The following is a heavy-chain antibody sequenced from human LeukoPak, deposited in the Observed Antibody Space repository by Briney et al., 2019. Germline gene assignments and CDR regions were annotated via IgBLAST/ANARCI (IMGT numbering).Heavy chain of an antibody. V-gene: IGHV3-64D*06. CDR2: ISSNGGST. CDR1: GFTFSSYA. J-gene: IGHJ5*02. Sequence: QSGGSLRLSCSASGFTFSSYALHWVRQAPGKGLEYVSVISSNGGSTYYADSVKGRFTISRDNSKNTLYLQMSSLRAEDTAVYYCVKDQYYYVSGVNGWFDPWGQGTLVTVSS. D-gene: IGHD3-10*02. CDR3: VKDQYYYVSGVNGWFDP.